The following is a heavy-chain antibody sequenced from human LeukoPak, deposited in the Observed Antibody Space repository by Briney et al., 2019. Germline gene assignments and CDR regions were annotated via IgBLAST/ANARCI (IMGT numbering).Heavy chain of an antibody. D-gene: IGHD6-13*01. CDR2: IFSTGST. CDR1: GGSITSGTYY. J-gene: IGHJ5*02. Sequence: SQTLSLTCTVSGGSITSGTYYWSWIRQPAGKGPEWIGRIFSTGSTNYNPSLKSRVAMSVDTSKNQFSLKLTSVTAADTAVYYCGRVFYSSNWNLFDPWGQGTLVTVSS. V-gene: IGHV4-61*02. CDR3: GRVFYSSNWNLFDP.